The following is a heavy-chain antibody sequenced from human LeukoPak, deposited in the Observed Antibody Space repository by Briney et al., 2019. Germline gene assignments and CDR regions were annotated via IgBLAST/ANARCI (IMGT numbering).Heavy chain of an antibody. D-gene: IGHD3-10*02. CDR2: ISWNSGSI. J-gene: IGHJ4*02. CDR1: GFTFDDYA. Sequence: GGSLRLSCAASGFTFDDYAMHWVRQAPGKGLEWVSGISWNSGSIGYADSVKGRFTISRDNSKNTLYLQMNSLRAEDTAVYYCAKYLFGSYWGQGTLVTVSS. CDR3: AKYLFGSY. V-gene: IGHV3-9*01.